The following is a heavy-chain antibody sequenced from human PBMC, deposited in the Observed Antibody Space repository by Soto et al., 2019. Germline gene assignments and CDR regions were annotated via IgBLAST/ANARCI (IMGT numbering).Heavy chain of an antibody. CDR1: AYSFTTYH. D-gene: IGHD2-2*01. Sequence: QVQLVQSGAEVKKPGASVTVSCKASAYSFTTYHIHWVRQAPGQGLEWMGLINPDAGATNYAQRFQGRLRLNRDTSTSTVYMELRSLTFDDTAVYYCARGDIVLVPASEGNWFDPWGQGTLVTVSS. CDR2: INPDAGAT. J-gene: IGHJ5*02. V-gene: IGHV1-46*01. CDR3: ARGDIVLVPASEGNWFDP.